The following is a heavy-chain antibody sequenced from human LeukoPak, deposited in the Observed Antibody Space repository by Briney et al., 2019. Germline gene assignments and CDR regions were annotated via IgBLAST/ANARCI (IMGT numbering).Heavy chain of an antibody. J-gene: IGHJ4*02. D-gene: IGHD3-10*01. CDR1: GFTFSSYE. V-gene: IGHV3-15*01. CDR2: IKSKTDGETR. CDR3: TTGLEWFGELGY. Sequence: GGSLRLSCAASGFTFSSYEMNWVRQAPGKGLEWVGRIKSKTDGETRDYAAPVKGRFTISRDDSKNTLYLQVNSLKSEDTAVYYCTTGLEWFGELGYWGQGTLVTVSS.